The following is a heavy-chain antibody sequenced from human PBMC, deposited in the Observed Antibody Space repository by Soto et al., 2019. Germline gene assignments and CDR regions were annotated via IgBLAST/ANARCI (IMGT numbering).Heavy chain of an antibody. CDR3: AKKQWLAPTDYYMDV. D-gene: IGHD6-19*01. J-gene: IGHJ6*03. CDR1: GYTLTELS. Sequence: ASVKVSCKVSGYTLTELSMHWVRQAPGKGLEWMGGLDPEDGETSYAQKFQGRVTMTRNTSTGTAYVELSSLRSEDTAVYYCAKKQWLAPTDYYMDVWGKGTTVTVSS. CDR2: LDPEDGET. V-gene: IGHV1-24*01.